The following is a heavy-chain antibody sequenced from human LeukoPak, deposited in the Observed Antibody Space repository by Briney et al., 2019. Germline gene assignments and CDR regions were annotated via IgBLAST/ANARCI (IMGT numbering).Heavy chain of an antibody. CDR2: IYHSGST. V-gene: IGHV4-30-2*01. CDR1: GGSISSGGYY. Sequence: SETLSLTCTVSGGSISSGGYYWSWIRQPPGKGLEWTGYIYHSGSTYYNPSLRSRVTISVDRSKNQFSLKLSSVTAADTAVYYCARYRTIFGVVIRNYYFDYWGQGTLVTVSS. J-gene: IGHJ4*02. CDR3: ARYRTIFGVVIRNYYFDY. D-gene: IGHD3-3*01.